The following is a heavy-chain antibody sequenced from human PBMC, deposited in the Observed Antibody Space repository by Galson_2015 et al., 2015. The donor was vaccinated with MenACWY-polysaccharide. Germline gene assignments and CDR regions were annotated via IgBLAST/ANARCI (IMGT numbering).Heavy chain of an antibody. CDR3: AKGSYRANAVLFYYYYYMDV. Sequence: SLRLSCAASAFDFNKYVMNWVRQPPGKGLQWVSSISATGGTPYYADSVRGRFTITRDNSKNTLYLQMNSLGAEDTAVYYCAKGSYRANAVLFYYYYYMDVWGKGTTVTVSS. CDR1: AFDFNKYV. J-gene: IGHJ6*03. V-gene: IGHV3-23*01. D-gene: IGHD4/OR15-4a*01. CDR2: ISATGGTP.